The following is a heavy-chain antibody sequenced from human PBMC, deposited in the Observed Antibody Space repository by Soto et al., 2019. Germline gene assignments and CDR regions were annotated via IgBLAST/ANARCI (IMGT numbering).Heavy chain of an antibody. CDR3: ARGVRVRYCSGGSCYSGHYFDY. J-gene: IGHJ4*02. D-gene: IGHD2-15*01. CDR2: IYHSGST. CDR1: GGSISSGGYS. Sequence: SSETLSLTCAVSGGSISSGGYSWSWIRQPPGKGLEWIGYIYHSGSTYYNPSLKSRVTISVDRSKNQFSLKLSSVTAADTAVYYCARGVRVRYCSGGSCYSGHYFDYWGQGTLVTSPQ. V-gene: IGHV4-30-2*01.